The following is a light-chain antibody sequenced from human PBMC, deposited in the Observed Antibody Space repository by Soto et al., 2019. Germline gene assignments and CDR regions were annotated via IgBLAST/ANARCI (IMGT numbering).Light chain of an antibody. CDR2: DAS. CDR1: QSVSSY. Sequence: IVLTQSPATLSLSPGERATLSCRASQSVSSYLLWYQQKPGQTPRLLIYDASNRATGIPARFSGSGSETDFTLTISSLEPEDFAVYYCQHRMNWPLTFAQGTRLEIK. CDR3: QHRMNWPLT. V-gene: IGKV3-11*01. J-gene: IGKJ5*01.